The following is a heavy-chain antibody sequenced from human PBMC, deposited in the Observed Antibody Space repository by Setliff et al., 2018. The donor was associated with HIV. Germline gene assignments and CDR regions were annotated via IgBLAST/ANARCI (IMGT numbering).Heavy chain of an antibody. D-gene: IGHD3-10*02. V-gene: IGHV1-2*02. CDR2: INIRSGNT. CDR3: ARPRMFDSFDI. J-gene: IGHJ3*02. Sequence: ASVKVSCKASGYTFTTSGVSWVRQAPGQGLEWMGWINIRSGNTNYAPKFLGRVTMTLDTSISTAFLEIPRVTSDDAAVYYCARPRMFDSFDIWGQGTMVTVSS. CDR1: GYTFTTSG.